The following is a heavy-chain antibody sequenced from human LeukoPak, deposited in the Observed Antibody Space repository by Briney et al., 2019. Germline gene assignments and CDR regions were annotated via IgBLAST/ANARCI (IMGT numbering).Heavy chain of an antibody. V-gene: IGHV3-30*02. Sequence: GGSLRLSCAASGFTFSSYGMHWVRQAPGKGLEWVAFRRYDGSNKYYADSVKGRFTISRDNSKNTLYLQMNSLRAEDTAVYYCAKDPLARLRFLEWLLFDYWGQGTLVTVSS. CDR3: AKDPLARLRFLEWLLFDY. CDR2: RRYDGSNK. D-gene: IGHD3-3*01. J-gene: IGHJ4*02. CDR1: GFTFSSYG.